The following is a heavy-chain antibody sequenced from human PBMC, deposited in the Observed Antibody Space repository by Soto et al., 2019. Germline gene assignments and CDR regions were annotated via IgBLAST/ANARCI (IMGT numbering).Heavy chain of an antibody. V-gene: IGHV1-2*02. D-gene: IGHD1-26*01. CDR3: AKGGAIVAAGTRVYLYNAMDV. CDR1: GYTFTGYY. Sequence: ASVKVSCKASGYTFTGYYVHWVRQAPGQGLEWMGWINPNSGDTYLAQRFQGRVTMNRDTSIGTACMELRGLTSDDTAEYYCAKGGAIVAAGTRVYLYNAMDVWGQGTTVTVSS. CDR2: INPNSGDT. J-gene: IGHJ6*02.